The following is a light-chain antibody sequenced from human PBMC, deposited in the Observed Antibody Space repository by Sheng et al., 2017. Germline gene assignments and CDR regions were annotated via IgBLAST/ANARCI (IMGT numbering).Light chain of an antibody. CDR1: QGISNG. J-gene: IGKJ1*01. CDR3: QQYDTYPWT. V-gene: IGKV1-5*03. CDR2: EAS. Sequence: DIQLTQSPSTLSASIGDRVTITCRASQGISNGLAWYQQKPGRAPNLLIYEASTLQSGVPSRFSGSGSGTEFTLTISSLHPDDFATYYCQQYDTYPWTFGQGTKVEIK.